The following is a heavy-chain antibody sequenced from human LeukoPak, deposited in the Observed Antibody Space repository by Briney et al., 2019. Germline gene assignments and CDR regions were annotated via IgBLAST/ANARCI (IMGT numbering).Heavy chain of an antibody. CDR1: GFTFSSYA. Sequence: GGSLRLSCAASGFTFSSYAMHWVRQAPGKGLEWVAVISYDGSNKYYADSVKGRFTISRDNSKNTLYLQMNSLRAEDTAVYYCASSYGSGSYYLGNWGQGTLVTVSS. D-gene: IGHD3-10*01. J-gene: IGHJ4*02. CDR2: ISYDGSNK. V-gene: IGHV3-30*04. CDR3: ASSYGSGSYYLGN.